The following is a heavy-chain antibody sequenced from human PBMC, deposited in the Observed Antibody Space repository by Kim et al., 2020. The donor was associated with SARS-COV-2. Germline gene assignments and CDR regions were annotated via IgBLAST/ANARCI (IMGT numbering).Heavy chain of an antibody. V-gene: IGHV1-8*01. CDR2: INPNTGHT. CDR1: GYSFTSYD. Sequence: ASVKVSCTASGYSFTSYDINWVRQAPGQGLEWMGLINPNTGHTDYAQKFHGRLTLTKDTSIGTAYMELSGLTSEDTAVYYFATGGATVTVNWGQGTLVTV. D-gene: IGHD4-17*01. J-gene: IGHJ4*02. CDR3: ATGGATVTVN.